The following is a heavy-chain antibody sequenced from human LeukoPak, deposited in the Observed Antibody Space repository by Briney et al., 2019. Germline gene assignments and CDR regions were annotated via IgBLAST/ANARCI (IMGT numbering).Heavy chain of an antibody. Sequence: PSETLSLTCTVSGGSIGDYYWNWIRQPPGKGLEWIGYVSYFGSTLYNPSLESRLTISEDTSTNQISLKLTSMTAADTAVYYCARGTAAAGFYFDSWGQGTLVTVAS. CDR3: ARGTAAAGFYFDS. V-gene: IGHV4-59*12. J-gene: IGHJ4*02. D-gene: IGHD6-13*01. CDR1: GGSIGDYY. CDR2: VSYFGST.